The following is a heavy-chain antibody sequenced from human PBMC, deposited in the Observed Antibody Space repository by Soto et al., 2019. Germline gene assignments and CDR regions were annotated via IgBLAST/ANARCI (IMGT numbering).Heavy chain of an antibody. V-gene: IGHV5-10-1*01. CDR1: GYSFTSYW. CDR3: ARQLYCTNGVCYDYYYYGRDV. Sequence: GESLKISCKGSGYSFTSYWISWVRQMPGKGLEWMGRIDPSDSYTNYSPSFQGHVTISADKSISTAYLQWSSLKASDTAMYYCARQLYCTNGVCYDYYYYGRDVWGQGTTVTVS. CDR2: IDPSDSYT. D-gene: IGHD2-8*01. J-gene: IGHJ6*02.